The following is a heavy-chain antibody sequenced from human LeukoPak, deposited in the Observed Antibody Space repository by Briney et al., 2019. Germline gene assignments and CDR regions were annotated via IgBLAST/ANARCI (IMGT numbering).Heavy chain of an antibody. D-gene: IGHD3-22*01. Sequence: GGSLRLSCAASGFTFSSYGMHWVRQAPGKGLEWVAFIRYDGSNKYYADSVKGRFTISRDNSKNTLYLQMNSLRAEDTAVYYCAKGNYYDSSGGRRDYFDYWGQGTLVTVSS. J-gene: IGHJ4*02. V-gene: IGHV3-30*02. CDR3: AKGNYYDSSGGRRDYFDY. CDR2: IRYDGSNK. CDR1: GFTFSSYG.